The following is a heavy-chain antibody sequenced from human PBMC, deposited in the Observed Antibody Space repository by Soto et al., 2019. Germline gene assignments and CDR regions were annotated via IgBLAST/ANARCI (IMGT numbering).Heavy chain of an antibody. CDR3: ARGAPTVSWDYYYGMDV. CDR2: INPSGGST. V-gene: IGHV1-46*01. Sequence: ASVKVSCKASGYTFTSYYMHWVRQAPGQGLEWMGIINPSGGSTSYARKFQGRVTMTRDTSTSTVYMELSSLRSEDTAVYYCARGAPTVSWDYYYGMDVWGQGTTVTVSS. D-gene: IGHD3-16*01. CDR1: GYTFTSYY. J-gene: IGHJ6*02.